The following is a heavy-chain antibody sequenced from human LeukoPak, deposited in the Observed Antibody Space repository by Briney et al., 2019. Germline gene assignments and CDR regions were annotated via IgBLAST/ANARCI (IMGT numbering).Heavy chain of an antibody. CDR2: IYPGDSDT. CDR3: ARHRAASSGWYDAFDI. CDR1: GYSFTSYW. D-gene: IGHD6-19*01. J-gene: IGHJ3*02. V-gene: IGHV5-51*01. Sequence: GESLKISCKGSGYSFTSYWIGWVRQMPGKGLEWMGIIYPGDSDTRYSPSFQGQVTISADKFISTAYLQWSSLKASDTAMYYCARHRAASSGWYDAFDIWGQGTMVTVSS.